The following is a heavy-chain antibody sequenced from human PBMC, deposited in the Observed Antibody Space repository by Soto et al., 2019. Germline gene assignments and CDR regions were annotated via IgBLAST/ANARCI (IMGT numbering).Heavy chain of an antibody. CDR3: ARDSHYYDSSGYPDY. J-gene: IGHJ4*02. D-gene: IGHD3-22*01. Sequence: ASVTVSCKASGYTFSSYGVGWVRQAPGQGLEWMGWISAYNGNTNYAQKLQGRVTMTTDTSTSTAYMELRSLRSDDTAVYYCARDSHYYDSSGYPDYWGQGTLVTVSS. CDR2: ISAYNGNT. V-gene: IGHV1-18*01. CDR1: GYTFSSYG.